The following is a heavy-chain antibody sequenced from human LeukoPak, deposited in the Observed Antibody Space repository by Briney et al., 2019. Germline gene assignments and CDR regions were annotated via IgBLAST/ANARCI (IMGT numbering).Heavy chain of an antibody. D-gene: IGHD2-2*02. CDR3: AKAPVVVPAAIDY. Sequence: GGSLRLSCAASGFTFSSYAMSWVRQAPGKGLEGVLAISGSGGRTYYADSVKGRFTISRDNSKNTLYLQMNSLRAEDTAVYYCAKAPVVVPAAIDYWGQGTLVTVSS. V-gene: IGHV3-23*01. J-gene: IGHJ4*02. CDR2: ISGSGGRT. CDR1: GFTFSSYA.